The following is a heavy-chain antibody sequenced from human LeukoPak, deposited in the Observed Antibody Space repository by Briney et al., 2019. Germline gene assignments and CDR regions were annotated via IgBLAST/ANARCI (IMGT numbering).Heavy chain of an antibody. D-gene: IGHD3-16*01. J-gene: IGHJ4*02. V-gene: IGHV3-23*01. Sequence: SGGSLRLSCAASGFTFSSYAMRWVRQAPGKGLEWVSSIDGGGGSTNYADSVKGRFTISRENSKNTLYLQMNSLRVEDTAVYYCAKDWGYWGQGTLVTVSS. CDR1: GFTFSSYA. CDR3: AKDWGY. CDR2: IDGGGGST.